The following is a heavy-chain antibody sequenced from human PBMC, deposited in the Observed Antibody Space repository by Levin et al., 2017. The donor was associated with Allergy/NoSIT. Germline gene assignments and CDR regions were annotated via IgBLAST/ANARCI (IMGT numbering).Heavy chain of an antibody. D-gene: IGHD3-22*01. CDR1: GFKFGDYA. V-gene: IGHV3-49*04. J-gene: IGHJ1*01. CDR2: IRNKEYGEKT. CDR3: IRGYSGYYAEYFYH. Sequence: GESLKISCTVSGFKFGDYAMSWVRQAPGKGLEWVAFIRNKEYGEKTQYAASVQGRFTISRDDSTGIAYLQMNSLTIEDTAVYYCIRGYSGYYAEYFYHWGQGTVVTVSS.